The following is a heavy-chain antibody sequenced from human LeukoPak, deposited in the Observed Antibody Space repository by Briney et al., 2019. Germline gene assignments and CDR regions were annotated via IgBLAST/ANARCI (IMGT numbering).Heavy chain of an antibody. J-gene: IGHJ4*02. CDR3: ARDGSRSVSGSSYFDY. CDR1: GGTLSRYA. CDR2: IIASFGTA. Sequence: SVKVSCKASGGTLSRYAISWVRQAPGQGLEWMGGIIASFGTASYAQKFQGRVTISADESSGTAYMELSSLRSEDTAVYYCARDGSRSVSGSSYFDYWGQGTLVTVSS. V-gene: IGHV1-69*13. D-gene: IGHD6-13*01.